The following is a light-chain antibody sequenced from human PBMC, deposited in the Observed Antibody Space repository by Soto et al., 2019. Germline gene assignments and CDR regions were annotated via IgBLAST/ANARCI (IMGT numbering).Light chain of an antibody. V-gene: IGLV3-21*02. CDR2: DDS. J-gene: IGLJ3*02. CDR3: QVWDSSSDWV. Sequence: SYELTQPPSVSVAPGQTARITCEGNDMGTKSVSWFQQKAGQAPVLVVYDDSDRPSGIPERFSGSDPGNTATLTISRVEAGDEADYYCQVWDSSSDWVFGGGTKVTVL. CDR1: DMGTKS.